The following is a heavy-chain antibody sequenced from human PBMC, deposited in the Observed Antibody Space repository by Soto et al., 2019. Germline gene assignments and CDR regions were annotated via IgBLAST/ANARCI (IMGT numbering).Heavy chain of an antibody. CDR1: GFTFSRHG. Sequence: QVQVVESGGGVVQPGRSLRLSCEVSGFTFSRHGMHWVRQAPGKGLEWVAFIWYDGSNKLYGESVKGRFTVSRDDFKNTVYLQMKNLRAYDTAIYYCARYMEYVDIVSTIVPHYSFSAMDVWGQGTTVTVSS. V-gene: IGHV3-33*01. CDR2: IWYDGSNK. D-gene: IGHD5-12*01. J-gene: IGHJ6*02. CDR3: ARYMEYVDIVSTIVPHYSFSAMDV.